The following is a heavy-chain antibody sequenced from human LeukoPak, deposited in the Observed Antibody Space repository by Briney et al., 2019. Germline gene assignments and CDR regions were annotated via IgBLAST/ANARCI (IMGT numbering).Heavy chain of an antibody. V-gene: IGHV4-34*01. J-gene: IGHJ6*03. CDR2: ITHSGST. CDR1: GGSFSGYY. D-gene: IGHD1-1*01. Sequence: PSETLSLTCAVYGGSFSGYYWSWIRQPPGKWLEWIGEITHSGSTNYNPSLKSRVTISVDTSKNQFSLKLSSVTAADTAVYYCARGILVQLRTRIAADKPYYYYYMDVWGKGTTVTVSS. CDR3: ARGILVQLRTRIAADKPYYYYYMDV.